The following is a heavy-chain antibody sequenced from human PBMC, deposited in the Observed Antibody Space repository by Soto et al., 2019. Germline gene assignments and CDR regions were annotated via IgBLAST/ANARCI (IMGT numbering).Heavy chain of an antibody. CDR2: ISGTSGYI. J-gene: IGHJ4*02. Sequence: GGSLRLSCAASGFTFSSYSINWVRQAPGKGLEWVSSISGTSGYIYYADSVKGRFTISRDNAKNSLYLQMNSLRAEDTAVYYCARVGSSGASIYFDYWGQGTLVTVSS. V-gene: IGHV3-21*01. D-gene: IGHD2-15*01. CDR3: ARVGSSGASIYFDY. CDR1: GFTFSSYS.